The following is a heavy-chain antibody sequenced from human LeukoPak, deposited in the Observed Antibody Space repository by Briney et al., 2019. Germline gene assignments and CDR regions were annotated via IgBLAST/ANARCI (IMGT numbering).Heavy chain of an antibody. CDR3: ARRGQGGSGWYSYYFDY. CDR1: GYTXTSYG. CDR2: ISAYNGNT. V-gene: IGHV1-18*01. Sequence: GASVKVSCKASGYTXTSYGISWVRQAPGQGLEWMGWISAYNGNTNYAQKLQGRVTMTTDTSTSTAYMELRSLRSDDTAVYYCARRGQGGSGWYSYYFDYWGQGTLVTVSS. D-gene: IGHD6-19*01. J-gene: IGHJ4*02.